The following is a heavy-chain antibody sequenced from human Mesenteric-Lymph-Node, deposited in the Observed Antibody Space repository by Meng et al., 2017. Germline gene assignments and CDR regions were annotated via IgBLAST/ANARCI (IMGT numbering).Heavy chain of an antibody. CDR2: IHSSGST. Sequence: QGQREASGPVLVKPSQTLSLTCTVSCGSISSGGYYWSWIRQHPGKGLEWIGYIHSSGSTYYNPSLRSRLTISVDTSKNQFSLKLSSVTAADTAVYYCARASYGSGSPLGESWFDPWGQGTLVTVSS. V-gene: IGHV4-31*03. J-gene: IGHJ5*02. D-gene: IGHD3-10*01. CDR1: CGSISSGGYY. CDR3: ARASYGSGSPLGESWFDP.